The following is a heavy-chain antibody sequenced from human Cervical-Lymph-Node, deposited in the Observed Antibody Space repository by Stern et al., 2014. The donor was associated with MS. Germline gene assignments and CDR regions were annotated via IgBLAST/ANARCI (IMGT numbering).Heavy chain of an antibody. CDR3: ARFRTIFDWFDP. CDR2: IYYTGTT. D-gene: IGHD3-3*01. V-gene: IGHV4-31*03. Sequence: VQLVESGPGLVKPSQTLSLTCTVSGDSIASNSYYWSWIRQHPTKGLEWIGYIYYTGTTYYNPSLQSRLSMSVDTSKNQFSLKLNSVTAADTAVYYCARFRTIFDWFDPWGQGTLVTVSS. J-gene: IGHJ5*02. CDR1: GDSIASNSYY.